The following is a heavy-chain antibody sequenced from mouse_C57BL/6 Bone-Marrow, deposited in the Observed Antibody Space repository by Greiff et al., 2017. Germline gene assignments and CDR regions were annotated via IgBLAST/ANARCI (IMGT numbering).Heavy chain of an antibody. V-gene: IGHV1-81*01. J-gene: IGHJ2*01. CDR3: AKKRDEYGFDY. D-gene: IGHD5-2*01. Sequence: QVQLQQSGAELARPGASVKLSCKASGYTFTSYGISWVKQRTGQGLEWIGEIYPRSGNTYYNEKFKGKATLTADKSSSTAYMEVRSLTSEDSAVYFCAKKRDEYGFDYWGQGTTLTVSS. CDR1: GYTFTSYG. CDR2: IYPRSGNT.